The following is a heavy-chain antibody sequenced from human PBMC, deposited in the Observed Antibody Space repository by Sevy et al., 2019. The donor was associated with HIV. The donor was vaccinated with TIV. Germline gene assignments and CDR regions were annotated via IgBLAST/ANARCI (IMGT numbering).Heavy chain of an antibody. CDR2: ISSSGSTI. J-gene: IGHJ4*02. CDR1: GFTFNTYE. D-gene: IGHD3-16*01. V-gene: IGHV3-48*03. CDR3: ARGERGGVNY. Sequence: GGSLRLSCAASGFTFNTYEVNWVRQAPGKGLEWVSYISSSGSTIYYADSVKGRFTISRDNAKNSLYLQMNSLRAEDTAVYYCARGERGGVNYWGQGTLVTVSS.